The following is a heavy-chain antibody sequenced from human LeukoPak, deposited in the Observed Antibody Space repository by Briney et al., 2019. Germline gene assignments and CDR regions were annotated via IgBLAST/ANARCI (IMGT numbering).Heavy chain of an antibody. CDR3: ARGAGTTDYSDY. D-gene: IGHD1-1*01. Sequence: GGPLRLSCAASGFTFSSYDMHWVRQATGKGLEWVSAIGTAGDTYYPGSVKGRFTISRENAKNSLYLQMNSLRAGDTAVYYCARGAGTTDYSDYWGQGTLVTVSS. CDR2: IGTAGDT. CDR1: GFTFSSYD. V-gene: IGHV3-13*01. J-gene: IGHJ4*02.